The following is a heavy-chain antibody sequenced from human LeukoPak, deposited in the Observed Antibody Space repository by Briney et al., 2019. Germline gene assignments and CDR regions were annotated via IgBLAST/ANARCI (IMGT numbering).Heavy chain of an antibody. J-gene: IGHJ6*03. CDR2: IYYSGST. V-gene: IGHV4-59*12. Sequence: SETLSLTCTVSGGSISSYYWSWIRQPPGKGLEWIGYIYYSGSTNYNPSLKSRVTMSVDTSKNQFSLKLSSVTAADTAVYYCARTIGYGSGIHYYYYYMDVWGKGTTVTISS. CDR1: GGSISSYY. D-gene: IGHD3-10*01. CDR3: ARTIGYGSGIHYYYYYMDV.